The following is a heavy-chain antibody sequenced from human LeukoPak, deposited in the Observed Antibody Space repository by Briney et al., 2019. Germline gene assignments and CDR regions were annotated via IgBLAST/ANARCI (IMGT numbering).Heavy chain of an antibody. CDR1: GYTFTGYY. J-gene: IGHJ3*02. CDR3: ARHSGSYLLGAFDI. CDR2: INPNSGGT. V-gene: IGHV1-2*04. D-gene: IGHD1-26*01. Sequence: ASVKVSCKASGYTFTGYYMHWVRQAPGQGLEWMGWINPNSGGTNYAQKFQGWVTMTRDTSISTAYMELSRLRSDDTAVYYCARHSGSYLLGAFDIWGQGTMVTVSS.